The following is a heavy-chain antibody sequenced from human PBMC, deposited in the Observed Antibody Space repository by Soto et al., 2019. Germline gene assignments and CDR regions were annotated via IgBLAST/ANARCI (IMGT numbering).Heavy chain of an antibody. J-gene: IGHJ4*02. D-gene: IGHD3-22*01. CDR3: ARVSTYYYDSSGYPNVFDY. CDR1: GGSISSGGYS. V-gene: IGHV4-30-2*01. Sequence: SETLSLTCAVSGGSISSGGYSWSWIRQPPGKGLEWIGYIYHSGSTYYNPSLKSRVTISVDRSKNQFSLKLSSVTAADTAVYYCARVSTYYYDSSGYPNVFDYWGQGTLVTVSS. CDR2: IYHSGST.